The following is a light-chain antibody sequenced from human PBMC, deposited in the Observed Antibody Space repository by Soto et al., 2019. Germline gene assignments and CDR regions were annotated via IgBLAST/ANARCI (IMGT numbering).Light chain of an antibody. J-gene: IGKJ4*01. CDR2: DSS. V-gene: IGKV3-11*01. CDR3: QQRSNWPLT. CDR1: QSVSNF. Sequence: EVVLTQSPVTLSLSPGERATLSCRASQSVSNFLACYQQKPGQAPRLLIYDSSDRANGIPARFSGSGSGTDFTLTITSLEPEDFGVYYCQQRSNWPLTFGGGTKVEI.